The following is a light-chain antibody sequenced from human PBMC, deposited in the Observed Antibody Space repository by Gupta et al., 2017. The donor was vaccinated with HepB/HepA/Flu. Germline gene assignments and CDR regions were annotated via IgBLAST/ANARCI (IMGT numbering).Light chain of an antibody. V-gene: IGLV2-14*03. J-gene: IGLJ1*01. CDR1: SSDVGGNNA. CDR3: STYTSSSNFDV. Sequence: QSTVTPPTSETGSPGQSITISCTETSSDVGGNNAVSGYQQQPGKAPKLLIYDVSTRPSGVLIRVSGSKSGNSVSLTISVAQSEDEADHNWSTYTSSSNFDVVGTGSKVSGL. CDR2: DVS.